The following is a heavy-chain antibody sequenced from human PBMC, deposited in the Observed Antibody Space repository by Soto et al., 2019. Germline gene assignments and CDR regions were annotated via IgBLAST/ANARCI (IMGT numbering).Heavy chain of an antibody. J-gene: IGHJ6*02. D-gene: IGHD6-13*01. V-gene: IGHV1-18*01. CDR3: ARGVWGPNYYGMDV. CDR2: ISAYNGNT. Sequence: ASVKVSCKASGHTFTSYGISWVRQAPGQGLEWMGWISAYNGNTNYAQKLQGRVTMTTDTSTSTAYMELRSLRSDDTAVYYCARGVWGPNYYGMDVWGQGTTVTVSS. CDR1: GHTFTSYG.